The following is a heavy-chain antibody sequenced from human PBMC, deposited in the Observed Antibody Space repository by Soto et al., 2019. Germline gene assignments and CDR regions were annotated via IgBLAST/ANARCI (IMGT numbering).Heavy chain of an antibody. CDR1: GYSFTTHW. CDR2: IYPGDSDT. J-gene: IGHJ4*02. D-gene: IGHD1-26*01. CDR3: ARPEGSGTYLVYFDY. V-gene: IGHV5-51*01. Sequence: GESLKISCKGSGYSFTTHWIAWVRQLPGKGLEWVGIIYPGDSDTRYRPSFRGQVTISADKSTSTAYLQWSSLKASDTAMYYCARPEGSGTYLVYFDYWGQGTLVTVSS.